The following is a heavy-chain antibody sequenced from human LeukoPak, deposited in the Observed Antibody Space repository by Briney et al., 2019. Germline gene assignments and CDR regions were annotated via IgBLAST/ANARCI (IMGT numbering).Heavy chain of an antibody. Sequence: SETLSLTCTVSGYSISSGYYWGWIRQPPGKGLEWIGSIYHSGSTYYNPSLKSRVTISVDTSKNQFSLKLSSVTAADTAVYYCARGYYYDSSGYYVFDHWGQGTLVTVSS. J-gene: IGHJ4*02. CDR1: GYSISSGYY. CDR3: ARGYYYDSSGYYVFDH. D-gene: IGHD3-22*01. V-gene: IGHV4-38-2*02. CDR2: IYHSGST.